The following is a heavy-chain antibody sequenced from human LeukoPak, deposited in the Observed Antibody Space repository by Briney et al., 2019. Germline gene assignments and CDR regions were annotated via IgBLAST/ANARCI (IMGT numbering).Heavy chain of an antibody. CDR3: ARETRLLWFGEIGYFDY. V-gene: IGHV3-53*01. Sequence: QPGGSLRLSCAASGFTVSSNYMSWVCQAPGKGLEWVSVIYSGGSTYYADSVKGRFTISRDNSKNTLYLQMNSLRAEDTAVYYCARETRLLWFGEIGYFDYWGQGTLVTVSS. D-gene: IGHD3-10*01. CDR1: GFTVSSNY. CDR2: IYSGGST. J-gene: IGHJ4*02.